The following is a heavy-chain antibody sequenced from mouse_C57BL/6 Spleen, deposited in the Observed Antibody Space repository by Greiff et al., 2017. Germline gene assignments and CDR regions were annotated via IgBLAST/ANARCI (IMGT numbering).Heavy chain of an antibody. Sequence: EVQVVESGGGLVKPGGSLKLSCAASGFTFSSYAMSWVRQTPEKRLKWVATISDGGSYTYYPDNVQGRFTISRDNAKNNLYLQMSHLKSEDTAMYYCARENYDYDSWFAYWGQETLVAVSA. D-gene: IGHD2-4*01. CDR3: ARENYDYDSWFAY. J-gene: IGHJ3*01. CDR2: ISDGGSYT. CDR1: GFTFSSYA. V-gene: IGHV5-4*01.